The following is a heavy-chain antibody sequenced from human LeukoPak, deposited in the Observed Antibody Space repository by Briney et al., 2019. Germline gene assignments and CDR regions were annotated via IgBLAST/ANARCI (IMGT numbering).Heavy chain of an antibody. D-gene: IGHD3-16*01. V-gene: IGHV3-48*03. CDR2: IYSRSITI. CDR1: GFTFSSYE. Sequence: GGALRLSCAASGFTFSSYELYWVRQAPGTGLEWISYIYSRSITIKYADSVRGRFTISRDDARESLVLQMNRLRAEGQAVYYCGASRQYVGAFDIWGQGTLVTVSS. J-gene: IGHJ3*02. CDR3: GASRQYVGAFDI.